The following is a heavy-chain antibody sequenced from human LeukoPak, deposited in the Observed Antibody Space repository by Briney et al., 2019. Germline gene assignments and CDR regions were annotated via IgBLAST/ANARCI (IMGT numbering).Heavy chain of an antibody. Sequence: SQTLSLTCTVSGGSISSGGYYWSWIRQHPGKGLEWIGYIYYSGSTYYNPSLKSRVTISVDTSKNQFSLKLSSVTAADTAVYYCARGGTPTYWFDPWGQGTLVTVSS. CDR3: ARGGTPTYWFDP. CDR2: IYYSGST. CDR1: GGSISSGGYY. V-gene: IGHV4-31*03. J-gene: IGHJ5*02. D-gene: IGHD3-16*01.